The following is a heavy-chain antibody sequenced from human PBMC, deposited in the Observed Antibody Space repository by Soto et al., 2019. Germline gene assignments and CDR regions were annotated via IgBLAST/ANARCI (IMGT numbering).Heavy chain of an antibody. Sequence: QVQLVESGGGVVQPGKSLRLSCAASGFTFSRHGMYWVRQAPGKGLEWVAAIWYDGSNTYYADSVKGRFTISRDNSKKTRYLKRNSLRAGDTAVYYCARERGGSPGWFDPWGQGTLVTASS. D-gene: IGHD3-16*01. J-gene: IGHJ5*02. CDR2: IWYDGSNT. V-gene: IGHV3-33*01. CDR3: ARERGGSPGWFDP. CDR1: GFTFSRHG.